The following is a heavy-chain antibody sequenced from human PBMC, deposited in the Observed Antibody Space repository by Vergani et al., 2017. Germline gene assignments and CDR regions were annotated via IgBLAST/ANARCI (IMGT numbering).Heavy chain of an antibody. D-gene: IGHD5-18*01. V-gene: IGHV3-23*04. CDR1: GFTFSSYA. Sequence: VQLVESGGGVVQPGRSLRLSCAASGFTFSSYAMSWVRQAPGKGLEWVSAISGSGGSTYYADSVKGRFTISRDNSKNTLYLQMNSLRAEDTAVYYCAKDRSWIQLWSVYWGQGTLVTVSS. J-gene: IGHJ4*02. CDR3: AKDRSWIQLWSVY. CDR2: ISGSGGST.